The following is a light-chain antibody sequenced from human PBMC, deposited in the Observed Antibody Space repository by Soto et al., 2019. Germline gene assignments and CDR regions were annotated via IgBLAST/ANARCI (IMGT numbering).Light chain of an antibody. CDR1: QSILSSSNNKNS. V-gene: IGKV4-1*01. Sequence: DIVMTQSPDSLAVSLGERATINCKSSQSILSSSNNKNSLAWFQQQPGQPPKLLIYWASTRESGVPDRFSGSGSGTHFTLTISSLQAEDVAVYYCQQYYSSVVTFGQGTRLEIK. CDR2: WAS. J-gene: IGKJ5*01. CDR3: QQYYSSVVT.